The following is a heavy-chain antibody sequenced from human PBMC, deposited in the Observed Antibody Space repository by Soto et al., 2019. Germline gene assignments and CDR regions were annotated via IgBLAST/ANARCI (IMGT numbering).Heavy chain of an antibody. D-gene: IGHD2-15*01. Sequence: SSETLSLTCTVSGGSISSGGYYWSWIRQHPGKGLEWIGYIYYSGSTYYNPSLKSRVTISVDTSKNQFSLKLSSVTAADTAVYYCARADCSGGSCHYGMDVWGQGTTVTVSS. CDR3: ARADCSGGSCHYGMDV. CDR1: GGSISSGGYY. V-gene: IGHV4-31*03. CDR2: IYYSGST. J-gene: IGHJ6*02.